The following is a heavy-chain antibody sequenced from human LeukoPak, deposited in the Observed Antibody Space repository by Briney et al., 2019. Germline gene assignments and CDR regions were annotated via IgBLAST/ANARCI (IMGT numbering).Heavy chain of an antibody. V-gene: IGHV4-38-2*02. Sequence: SETLSLTCTVSGYSISSGYYWGWIRQPPGKGLEWIGSIYHSGTTYYNPSLKSRVTISVDTSKNQFSLKLSSVTAADTAVYYCARGRVLRYFDWLPFDCWFDPWGQGTLVTVSS. J-gene: IGHJ5*02. D-gene: IGHD3-9*01. CDR1: GYSISSGYY. CDR2: IYHSGTT. CDR3: ARGRVLRYFDWLPFDCWFDP.